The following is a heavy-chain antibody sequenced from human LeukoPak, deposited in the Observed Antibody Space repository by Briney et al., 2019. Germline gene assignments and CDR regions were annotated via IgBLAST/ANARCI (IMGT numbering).Heavy chain of an antibody. J-gene: IGHJ4*02. D-gene: IGHD1-26*01. Sequence: PGGSLRLPCAASGFTFSTYSMNWVRQAPGKGLEWVSSISSSSNYIYYADSVKGRFTISRDNAKNSLYLQMNSLRAEDTAVYYCARYPSGSYFDYWGQGTLVTVSS. CDR1: GFTFSTYS. CDR3: ARYPSGSYFDY. V-gene: IGHV3-21*01. CDR2: ISSSSNYI.